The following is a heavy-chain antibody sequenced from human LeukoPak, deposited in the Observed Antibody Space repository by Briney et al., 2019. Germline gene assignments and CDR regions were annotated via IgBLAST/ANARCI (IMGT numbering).Heavy chain of an antibody. Sequence: PGGFLRLSCAASGFRFDDFYVSWIRQAPGKGLEWISFISASGGMTDHADSVKGRFTISRDNAKNSVHLEMNNLKAEDTAVYHCARHMVLSPCDYWGPGTLVTVSS. CDR3: ARHMVLSPCDY. D-gene: IGHD4/OR15-4a*01. CDR1: GFRFDDFY. CDR2: ISASGGMT. J-gene: IGHJ4*02. V-gene: IGHV3-11*01.